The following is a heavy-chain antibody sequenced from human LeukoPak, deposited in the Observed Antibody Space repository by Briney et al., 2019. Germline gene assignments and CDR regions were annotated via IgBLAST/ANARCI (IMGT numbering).Heavy chain of an antibody. CDR1: GYSISSGYY. CDR3: ARASTYGDHFDY. CDR2: IYHSGST. J-gene: IGHJ4*02. Sequence: PSETLSLTCTVSGYSISSGYYWGWIRQPPGKGLEWIGSIYHSGSTYYNPSLKSRVTISVDTSKNQFSLKLSSVTAADTAVYYCARASTYGDHFDYWGQGTLVTVSS. V-gene: IGHV4-38-2*02. D-gene: IGHD4-17*01.